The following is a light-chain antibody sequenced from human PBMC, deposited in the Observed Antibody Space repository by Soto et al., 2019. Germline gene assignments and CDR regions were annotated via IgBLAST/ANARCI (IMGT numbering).Light chain of an antibody. J-gene: IGLJ2*01. CDR2: DVS. CDR3: FPYGGNFNSP. Sequence: QSALTQPRSVSGSPGQSVTISCTGTSSDVGGYNYVSWYQHNPGKAPKLMIFDVSARPSGVPDRFSGSKSANTASLTISGPPAGDEADYYCFPYGGNFNSPFGRGDKLTVL. CDR1: SSDVGGYNY. V-gene: IGLV2-11*01.